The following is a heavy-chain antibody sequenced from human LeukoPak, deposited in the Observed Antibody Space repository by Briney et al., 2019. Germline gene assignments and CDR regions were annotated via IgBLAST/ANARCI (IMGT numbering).Heavy chain of an antibody. CDR1: GGSFSGYY. V-gene: IGHV4-34*01. D-gene: IGHD4-23*01. Sequence: PSETLSLTCAVYGGSFSGYYWSWIRQPPGKGLEWIGEINHSGSTNYNPSLKSRVTISVDTSKNQFSLKLSSVTAADTAVYYCATERGDGGVDYWGQGTLVTVSS. CDR2: INHSGST. J-gene: IGHJ4*02. CDR3: ATERGDGGVDY.